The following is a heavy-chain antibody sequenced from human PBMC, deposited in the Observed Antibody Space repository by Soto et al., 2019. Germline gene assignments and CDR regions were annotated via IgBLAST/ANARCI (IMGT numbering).Heavy chain of an antibody. J-gene: IGHJ3*02. CDR1: GFTFSSYW. CDR3: ARGWYGAFDI. CDR2: IDSDGSGT. D-gene: IGHD6-19*01. Sequence: EVQLVESGGGIVQPGGSLRLSCAASGFTFSSYWMHWVRQAPGKGLVWVSHIDSDGSGTIYANSVKGRFTTSRDNTKKTLYLRMNSLRAEDTDVYYCARGWYGAFDIWGQGTMVTVSS. V-gene: IGHV3-74*01.